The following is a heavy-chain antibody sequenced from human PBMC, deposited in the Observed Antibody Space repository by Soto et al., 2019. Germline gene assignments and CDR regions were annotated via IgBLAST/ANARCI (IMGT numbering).Heavy chain of an antibody. CDR3: ARLGTYYYGSGSYPSMIVGSGILDY. CDR2: INHSGST. Sequence: SETLSLTCAVYGGSFSGYYWSWIRQPPGKGLEWIGEINHSGSTNYNLSLKSRVTISVDTSKNQFSLKLSSVTAADTAVYYCARLGTYYYGSGSYPSMIVGSGILDYWGQGTLVTVSS. V-gene: IGHV4-34*01. CDR1: GGSFSGYY. J-gene: IGHJ4*02. D-gene: IGHD3-10*01.